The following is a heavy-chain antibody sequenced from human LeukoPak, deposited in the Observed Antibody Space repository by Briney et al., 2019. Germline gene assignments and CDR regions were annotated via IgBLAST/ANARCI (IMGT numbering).Heavy chain of an antibody. V-gene: IGHV1-69*13. CDR1: GLTFSTYA. CDR2: IIPIFDTA. D-gene: IGHD4-11*01. J-gene: IGHJ4*02. Sequence: ASVKVSCKTSGLTFSTYAFTWVRQAPGQGLEWMGGIIPIFDTAIYAQKFRGRVTITADESTSTAYMELSTLRSEDTAVYYCARGPTYSIYAYWGQGTLVTVSS. CDR3: ARGPTYSIYAY.